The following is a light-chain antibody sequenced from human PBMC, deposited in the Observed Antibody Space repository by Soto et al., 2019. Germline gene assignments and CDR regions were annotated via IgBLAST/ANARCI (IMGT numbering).Light chain of an antibody. CDR1: SRNVGLHQA. CDR3: CSYASSSTYV. CDR2: EVS. V-gene: IGLV2-23*02. J-gene: IGLJ1*01. Sequence: QSALTQPASVSGSPGQSVTISCTGTSRNVGLHQAISWYQQHPGKAPKLILYEVSQRPSGVSNRFSGSKSGNTASLTISGLQPEDEADYYCCSYASSSTYVFGTGTKLTVL.